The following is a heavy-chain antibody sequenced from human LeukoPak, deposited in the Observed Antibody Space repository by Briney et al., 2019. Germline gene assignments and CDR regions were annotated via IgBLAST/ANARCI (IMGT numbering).Heavy chain of an antibody. J-gene: IGHJ4*02. CDR1: GGSISSYY. CDR2: IYYSGTT. D-gene: IGHD2-15*01. V-gene: IGHV4-59*04. Sequence: KSSETLSLTCTVSGGSISSYYWSWIRQPPGKGLEWIGFIYYSGTTYYNPSLKSRVTISVDTARNQFSLKLISVTAADTAVYYCARRPGYDYFDYWGQGTLVIVSS. CDR3: ARRPGYDYFDY.